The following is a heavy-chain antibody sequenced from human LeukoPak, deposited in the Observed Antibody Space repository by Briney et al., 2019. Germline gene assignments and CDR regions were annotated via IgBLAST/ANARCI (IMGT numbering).Heavy chain of an antibody. CDR3: ARVVDEHQLQTGWFDP. D-gene: IGHD6-13*01. J-gene: IGHJ5*02. CDR1: GDSISSGNY. CDR2: IFHTGST. Sequence: PSETLSLTCTVSGDSISSGNYWGWIRQPPGKGLEWIGSIFHTGSTYYNLSLKSRVTVSVDTSKNQLSLKLISVTAADTAVYYCARVVDEHQLQTGWFDPWGQGTLVTVSS. V-gene: IGHV4-38-2*02.